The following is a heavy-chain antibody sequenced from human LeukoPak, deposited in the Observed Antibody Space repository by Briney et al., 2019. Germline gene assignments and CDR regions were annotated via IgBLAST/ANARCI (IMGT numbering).Heavy chain of an antibody. D-gene: IGHD2-15*01. V-gene: IGHV3-21*01. CDR1: GFTLSSYS. J-gene: IGHJ4*02. CDR2: ISVGRAYI. Sequence: GGSLRLSCVAAGFTLSSYSMNWVRQAPGKGLKWVSSISVGRAYIYYADSLKGRFTISRDNAKNSLYLQLNSMRTEDTAVYYCARYKGFCSGGSCDYYFDYWGQGTLVTVSS. CDR3: ARYKGFCSGGSCDYYFDY.